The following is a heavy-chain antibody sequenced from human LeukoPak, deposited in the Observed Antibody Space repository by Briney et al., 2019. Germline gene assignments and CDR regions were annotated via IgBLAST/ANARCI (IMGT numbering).Heavy chain of an antibody. CDR1: GFTFTNAW. J-gene: IGHJ4*02. V-gene: IGHV3-53*01. Sequence: GESLRLSCAASGFTFTNAWMSRVRQAPGKGLEWVSVIYSGGSTYYADSVKGRFTISRDNSKNTLYLQMNSLRAEDTAVYYCAREGGAGGTIDDWGQGTLVTVSS. CDR2: IYSGGST. CDR3: AREGGAGGTIDD. D-gene: IGHD2-8*01.